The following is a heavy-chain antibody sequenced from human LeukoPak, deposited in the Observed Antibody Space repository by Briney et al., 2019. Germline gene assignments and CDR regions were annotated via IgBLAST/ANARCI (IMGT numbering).Heavy chain of an antibody. CDR1: GGTFTSYA. V-gene: IGHV1-69*06. D-gene: IGHD6-19*01. Sequence: CXAXGGTFTSYAISWVRRAPGQGLEWMGGIIPIFGTADYAQKFQGRVTITADKSTSTAYMELSSLRSEDTAVYYCARDLDCSGPWNWFDPWGQGTLVTVSS. J-gene: IGHJ5*02. CDR2: IIPIFGTA. CDR3: ARDLDCSGPWNWFDP.